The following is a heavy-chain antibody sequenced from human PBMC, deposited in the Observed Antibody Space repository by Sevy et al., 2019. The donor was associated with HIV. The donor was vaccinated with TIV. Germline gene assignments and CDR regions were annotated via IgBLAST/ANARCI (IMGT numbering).Heavy chain of an antibody. V-gene: IGHV3-48*02. J-gene: IGHJ3*02. CDR3: ARADYGDRPDAFDI. D-gene: IGHD4-17*01. CDR1: GFTFSSYS. Sequence: GGSLRLSCAASGFTFSSYSMNWVRQAPGKGLEWVSYISSSSSTIYYADSVKGRFTISRDNAKNSLYLQMNSLRDEDTAVYYFARADYGDRPDAFDIWGQGTMVTVSS. CDR2: ISSSSSTI.